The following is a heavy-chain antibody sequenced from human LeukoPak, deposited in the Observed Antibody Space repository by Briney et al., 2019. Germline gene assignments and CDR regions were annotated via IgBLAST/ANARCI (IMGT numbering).Heavy chain of an antibody. D-gene: IGHD1-7*01. CDR3: ARVFAGTTLGVPYSAFDI. Sequence: SETLSLTCTVSGGSISSYYWSWIRQPAGKGLEWIGRIYTSGSTNYNPSLKSRVTMSVDTSKNQFSLKLSSVTAADTAVYYCARVFAGTTLGVPYSAFDIWGQGTMVTVSS. CDR2: IYTSGST. J-gene: IGHJ3*02. CDR1: GGSISSYY. V-gene: IGHV4-4*07.